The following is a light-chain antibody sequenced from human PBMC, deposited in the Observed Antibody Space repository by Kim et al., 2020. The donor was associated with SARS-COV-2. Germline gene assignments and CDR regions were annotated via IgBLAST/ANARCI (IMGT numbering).Light chain of an antibody. CDR2: SAS. CDR3: LQDYDYPYT. J-gene: IGKJ2*01. V-gene: IGKV1-6*01. CDR1: QGIRND. Sequence: STSVRDTVTITCRASQGIRNDLGWYQQKPGKAPKLLIYSASSLQSGVPSRFGGSGSGTDFTLTISSLQPEDFATYYCLQDYDYPYTFGQGTKLEI.